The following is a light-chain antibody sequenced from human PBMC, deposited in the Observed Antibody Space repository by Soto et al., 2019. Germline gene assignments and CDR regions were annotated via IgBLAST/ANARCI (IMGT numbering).Light chain of an antibody. CDR2: AAS. J-gene: IGKJ5*01. CDR3: QQLDSYPIT. V-gene: IGKV1-9*01. Sequence: IQLTRSPSSLSASVGDRVTITCRASQGISTYLAWYQQKPGKAPKLLIYAASTLQSGVPSRFSGSTSGTDFTLTISSLQPEDFATYYCQQLDSYPITFAQGTRLEIK. CDR1: QGISTY.